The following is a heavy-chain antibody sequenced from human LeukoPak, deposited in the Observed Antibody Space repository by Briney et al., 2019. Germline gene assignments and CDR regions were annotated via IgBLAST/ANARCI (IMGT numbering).Heavy chain of an antibody. CDR2: IYSGGST. Sequence: QSGGSLRLSCAASGFTFSGSALHWVRQASGKGLEWVSVIYSGGSTYYADSVKGRFTISRDNSKNTLYLQMNSLRAEDTAVYYCARLSSSRDMDVWGKGTTVTISS. CDR1: GFTFSGSA. J-gene: IGHJ6*03. V-gene: IGHV3-66*04. D-gene: IGHD6-13*01. CDR3: ARLSSSRDMDV.